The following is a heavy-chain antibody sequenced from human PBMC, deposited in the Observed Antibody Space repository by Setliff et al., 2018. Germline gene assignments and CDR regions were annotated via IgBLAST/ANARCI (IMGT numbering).Heavy chain of an antibody. J-gene: IGHJ4*02. Sequence: GGSLRLSCAASGFTFSNYAMHWVRQAPGKGLEWVAVISYDGSTKYYTDSVKGRFTISTDTSKSTLYLQMNSLRTEDTAVYYCARRLSSSWYVGLDSWGQGTLVTVSS. CDR3: ARRLSSSWYVGLDS. V-gene: IGHV3-30*04. D-gene: IGHD6-13*01. CDR2: ISYDGSTK. CDR1: GFTFSNYA.